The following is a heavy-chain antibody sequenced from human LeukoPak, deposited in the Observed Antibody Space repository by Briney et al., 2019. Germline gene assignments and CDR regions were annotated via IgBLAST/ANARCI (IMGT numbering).Heavy chain of an antibody. D-gene: IGHD5-18*01. CDR1: GFTFSSYD. V-gene: IGHV3-23*01. Sequence: GGSLRLSCAASGFTFSSYDMSWVRQAPGKGLEWVSAISGSGGSTYYADSVKGRFTISRDNSKNTLYLQMNSLRAEDTAVYYCARRGYSYGYGFDYWGQGTLVTVSS. CDR3: ARRGYSYGYGFDY. J-gene: IGHJ4*02. CDR2: ISGSGGST.